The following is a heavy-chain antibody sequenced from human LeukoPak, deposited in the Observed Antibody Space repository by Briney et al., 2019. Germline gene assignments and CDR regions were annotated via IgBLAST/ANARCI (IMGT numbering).Heavy chain of an antibody. CDR3: ARDLGRPREQWLVPPSFDY. J-gene: IGHJ4*02. V-gene: IGHV1-18*01. D-gene: IGHD6-19*01. CDR1: GYTFTSYG. CDR2: ISAYNGNT. Sequence: ASVKVSCKASGYTFTSYGISWVRQAPGQGLEWMGWISAYNGNTNYAQKLQGRVTMTTGTSTSTAYMELRSLRSDDTAVYYCARDLGRPREQWLVPPSFDYWGQGTLVTVSS.